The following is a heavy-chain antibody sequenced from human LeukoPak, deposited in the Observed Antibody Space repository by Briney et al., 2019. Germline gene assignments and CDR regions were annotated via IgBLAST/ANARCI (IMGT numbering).Heavy chain of an antibody. D-gene: IGHD3-10*01. CDR3: TTQLLWFGESLGY. CDR1: GFTFSNAW. V-gene: IGHV3-15*01. J-gene: IGHJ4*02. Sequence: GGSLRLSCAASGFTFSNAWMSWVRQAPGKGLEWVGRIKSKTDGGTTDYAAPVKGRLTISRDDSKNTLYLQMNSLKTEDTAVYYCTTQLLWFGESLGYWGQGTLVTVSS. CDR2: IKSKTDGGTT.